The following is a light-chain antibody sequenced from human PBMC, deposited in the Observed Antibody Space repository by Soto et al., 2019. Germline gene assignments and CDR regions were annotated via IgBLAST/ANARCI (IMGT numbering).Light chain of an antibody. CDR3: QQRSNWPPYT. CDR1: QTVSSY. CDR2: DAS. Sequence: EIVLTQSPATLSLSPGDRATLSCRASQTVSSYLAWYQQKPGQAPRLLIYDASNRATGIPARFSGSGSGTDFHLTISSLEPEDFAVYYCQQRSNWPPYTFGQGTKLEIK. J-gene: IGKJ2*01. V-gene: IGKV3-11*01.